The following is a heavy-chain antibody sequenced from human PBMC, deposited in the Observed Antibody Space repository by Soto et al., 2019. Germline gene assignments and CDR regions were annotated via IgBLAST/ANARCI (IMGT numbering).Heavy chain of an antibody. CDR2: ISSSGYPI. J-gene: IGHJ6*02. V-gene: IGHV3-11*01. D-gene: IGHD3-3*01. CDR1: GFSFSDYY. Sequence: QVQLVESGGGLVKPAGSLRLSCAASGFSFSDYYMTWIRQAPGKGLEWLSYISSSGYPIYYPASVQGRFTISRDNAKNAVYLRMNSLRAEDTAVYYCARDNRSFWNGYYSRYDYYGMDVWGQGTTVTVYS. CDR3: ARDNRSFWNGYYSRYDYYGMDV.